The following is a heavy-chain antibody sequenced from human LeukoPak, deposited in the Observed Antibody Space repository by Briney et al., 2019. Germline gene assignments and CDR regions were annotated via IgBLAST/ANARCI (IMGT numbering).Heavy chain of an antibody. Sequence: ASVKVSCKASGYTFTSYDINWVRQATGQGLEWMGWMNPNSGNTGYAQKFQGRVTMTRNTSISTAYMELSSLRSEDTAVYYCATDRKGETTVTTYWGQGTLVTVSS. CDR2: MNPNSGNT. J-gene: IGHJ4*02. CDR3: ATDRKGETTVTTY. CDR1: GYTFTSYD. D-gene: IGHD4-17*01. V-gene: IGHV1-8*01.